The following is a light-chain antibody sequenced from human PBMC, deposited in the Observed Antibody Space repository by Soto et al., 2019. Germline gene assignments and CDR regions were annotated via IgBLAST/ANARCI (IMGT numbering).Light chain of an antibody. CDR1: QTISSW. J-gene: IGKJ1*01. Sequence: DIQMTQSPSTLSGSVGDRVTITCRASQTISSWLAWYQQKPGKAPKLLIYKASTLKSGVPSRFSGSGSNRELTLTASSLQPDDFATDNCQQYNSYFEALGQGTKVDIK. CDR3: QQYNSYFEA. CDR2: KAS. V-gene: IGKV1-5*03.